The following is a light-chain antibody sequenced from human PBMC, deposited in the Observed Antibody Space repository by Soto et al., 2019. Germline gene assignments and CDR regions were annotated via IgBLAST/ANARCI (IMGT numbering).Light chain of an antibody. CDR3: QQYDKLPYT. Sequence: DIQITQPTSSLSASVGDRVTITCQASQGINNYLNWYQQKLGKAPKLLIYDASNLEIGVPSRFSGSASGTDFTLTIFSLQPEDIATYYCQQYDKLPYTFGQGTKVDIK. J-gene: IGKJ2*01. CDR2: DAS. V-gene: IGKV1-33*01. CDR1: QGINNY.